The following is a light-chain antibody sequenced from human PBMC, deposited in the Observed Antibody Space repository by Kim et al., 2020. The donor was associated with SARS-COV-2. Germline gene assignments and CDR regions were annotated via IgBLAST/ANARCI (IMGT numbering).Light chain of an antibody. CDR1: SSNIGNNY. CDR3: GTWDSSLSAYV. V-gene: IGLV1-51*01. J-gene: IGLJ1*01. CDR2: DNN. Sequence: GQKLTISCSETSSNIGNNYVSWYQQLPRTAPKLLIYDNNKRPSGIPDRFSGSKSGTSATLGITGLQTGDEADYYCGTWDSSLSAYVFGTGTKVTVL.